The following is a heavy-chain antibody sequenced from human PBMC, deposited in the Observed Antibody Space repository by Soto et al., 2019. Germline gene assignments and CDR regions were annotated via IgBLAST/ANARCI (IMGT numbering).Heavy chain of an antibody. CDR3: ARGILHDYGGPNWFDP. V-gene: IGHV1-69*13. CDR2: IIPIFGTA. CDR1: GGTFSSYA. Sequence: SVKVSCKASGGTFSSYAISWVRQAPGQGLEWMGGIIPIFGTANYAQKFQGRVTITADESTSTAYMELSSLRSEDTAVYYCARGILHDYGGPNWFDPWGQGTLVTVAS. D-gene: IGHD4-17*01. J-gene: IGHJ5*02.